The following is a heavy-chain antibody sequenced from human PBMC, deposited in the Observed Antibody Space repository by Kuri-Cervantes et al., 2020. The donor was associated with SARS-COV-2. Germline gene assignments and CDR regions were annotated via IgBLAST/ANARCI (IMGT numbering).Heavy chain of an antibody. J-gene: IGHJ2*01. D-gene: IGHD5-24*01. CDR3: AKDGGGLGRWLYWYFDL. V-gene: IGHV3-7*03. CDR2: IKQDGSEK. CDR1: GFTFSSYW. Sequence: GESLKISCAASGFTFSSYWVSWVRQAPGKGLEGVANIKQDGSEKYYLDSVKGQFTIPRENSNNSLYLQMNSLRGEDTSVYYCAKDGGGLGRWLYWYFDLWGRGTLVTVSS.